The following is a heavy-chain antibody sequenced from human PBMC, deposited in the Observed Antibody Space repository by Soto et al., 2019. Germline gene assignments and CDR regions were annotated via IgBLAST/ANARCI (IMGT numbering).Heavy chain of an antibody. CDR2: ISTSGSTV. V-gene: IGHV3-48*03. CDR1: RFTFSAYE. J-gene: IGHJ4*02. D-gene: IGHD5-12*01. CDR3: VRYCGTTLCNGVATRTFDY. Sequence: GGSLRLSXAASRFTFSAYEMHWFRQAPGKGLEWVSYISTSGSTVYYADSVKGRFTVSRGNTRNSLYLQMDSLRDEDTALYYCVRYCGTTLCNGVATRTFDYWGQGTLVTVSS.